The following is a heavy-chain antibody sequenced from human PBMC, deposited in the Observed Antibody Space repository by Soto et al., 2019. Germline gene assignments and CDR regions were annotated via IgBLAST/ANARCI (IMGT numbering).Heavy chain of an antibody. D-gene: IGHD2-2*03. V-gene: IGHV3-30*03. CDR3: ARDGYCGTEKCYSGLPDY. J-gene: IGHJ4*02. CDR1: GFSFSRNG. Sequence: QVRLEESGGGVVQPGRSLRLSCAASGFSFSRNGMHWVRQTPEKGLEWVAVISHDGTDQRYADSVRGRFGISRDDSKNTVFLQMNSLRPDDTAVYFCARDGYCGTEKCYSGLPDYWGQGTLVTVSS. CDR2: ISHDGTDQ.